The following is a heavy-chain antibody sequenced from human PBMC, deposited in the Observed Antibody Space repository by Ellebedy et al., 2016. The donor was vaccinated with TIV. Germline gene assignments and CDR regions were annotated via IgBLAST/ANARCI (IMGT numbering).Heavy chain of an antibody. J-gene: IGHJ3*01. D-gene: IGHD3-10*01. CDR3: TRDRAV. Sequence: GESLKISXAASGFTFSNYDIHWVRQATGKGLEWVSGIGTSGDTYYAGSVKGRFTISRENAKNSLYLQMNTLRAGDTAVYYCTRDRAVWGQGTMVTVSS. CDR1: GFTFSNYD. V-gene: IGHV3-13*04. CDR2: IGTSGDT.